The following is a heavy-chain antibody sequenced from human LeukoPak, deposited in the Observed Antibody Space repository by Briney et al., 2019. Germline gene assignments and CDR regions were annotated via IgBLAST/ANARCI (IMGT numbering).Heavy chain of an antibody. CDR1: GYTFTSYA. D-gene: IGHD3-22*01. CDR3: ARDSRYYYDSSGYYGY. J-gene: IGHJ4*02. Sequence: ASVKVSCKASGYTFTSYAMHWVRQAPGQRLEWMGWINAGNGNTKYLQKFQGRVTITRDTSASTAYMELRSLRSDDTAVYYCARDSRYYYDSSGYYGYWGQGTLVTVSS. CDR2: INAGNGNT. V-gene: IGHV1-3*01.